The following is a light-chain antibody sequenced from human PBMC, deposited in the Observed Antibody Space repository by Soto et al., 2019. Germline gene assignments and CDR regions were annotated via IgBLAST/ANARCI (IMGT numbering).Light chain of an antibody. Sequence: SYELTQPLSVSVALGQTARITCGGNNIGSKNVHWYQQKPGQAPVLVIYRDSNRPSGIPERFSGSNSGNTATLTISRAQAGDEADYYCQVWDSSPEFGGGTKLTVL. J-gene: IGLJ2*01. CDR2: RDS. CDR1: NIGSKN. V-gene: IGLV3-9*01. CDR3: QVWDSSPE.